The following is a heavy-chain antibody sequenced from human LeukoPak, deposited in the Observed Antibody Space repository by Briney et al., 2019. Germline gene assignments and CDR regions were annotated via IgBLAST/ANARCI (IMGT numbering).Heavy chain of an antibody. V-gene: IGHV3-7*01. Sequence: PGGSLRLSCAASGFTFSGYWMSWVRQAPGKGLEWAANIKKDGSEKYYVDSVKGRFTISRDNAKNSLYLQMNSLRAEDTAVYYCARDLYRIVVVPHYFDYWGQGTLVTVSS. J-gene: IGHJ4*02. CDR3: ARDLYRIVVVPHYFDY. CDR2: IKKDGSEK. D-gene: IGHD3-22*01. CDR1: GFTFSGYW.